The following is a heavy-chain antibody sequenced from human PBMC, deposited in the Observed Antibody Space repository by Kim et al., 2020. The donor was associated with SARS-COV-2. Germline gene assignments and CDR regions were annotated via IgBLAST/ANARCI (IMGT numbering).Heavy chain of an antibody. D-gene: IGHD4-17*01. J-gene: IGHJ4*02. Sequence: TYSQNFQCRVTITRHTSATTAYMDLFSLRSEDTAVYYCARSVTTDYYFDNWGQGTLVTVSS. V-gene: IGHV1-3*01. CDR3: ARSVTTDYYFDN.